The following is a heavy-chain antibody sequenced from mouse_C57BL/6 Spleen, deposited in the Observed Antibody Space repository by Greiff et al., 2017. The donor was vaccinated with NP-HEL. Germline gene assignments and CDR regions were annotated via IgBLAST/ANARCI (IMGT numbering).Heavy chain of an antibody. J-gene: IGHJ2*01. CDR1: GFTFSSYA. Sequence: DVQLVESGGGLVKPGGSLKLSCAASGFTFSSYAMSWVRQTPEKRLEWVATISDGGSYTYYPDNVKGRFTISRDNAKNNLYLQMSHLKSEDTAMYYCARAAQATPGSFDYWGQGTTLTVSS. CDR2: ISDGGSYT. V-gene: IGHV5-4*01. D-gene: IGHD3-2*02. CDR3: ARAAQATPGSFDY.